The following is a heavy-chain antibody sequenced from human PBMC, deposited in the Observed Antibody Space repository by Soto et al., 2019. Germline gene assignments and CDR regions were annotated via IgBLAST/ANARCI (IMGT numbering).Heavy chain of an antibody. CDR2: ISSSSSTI. CDR1: GFTFSSYS. V-gene: IGHV3-48*01. J-gene: IGHJ6*03. D-gene: IGHD3-10*01. CDR3: ARVGELLWFGELLPHAYYYYMDV. Sequence: GGSLRLSCAASGFTFSSYSMNWVRQAPGKGLEWVSYISSSSSTIYYADSVKGRFTISRDNAKNSLYLQMNSLRAEDTAVYYCARVGELLWFGELLPHAYYYYMDVWGKGTTVTVSS.